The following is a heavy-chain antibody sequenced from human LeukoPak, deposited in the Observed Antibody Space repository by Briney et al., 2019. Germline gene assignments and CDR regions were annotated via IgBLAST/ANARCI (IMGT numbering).Heavy chain of an antibody. D-gene: IGHD3-9*01. CDR3: AKEAKYYDILIGYYRSFYYFDY. CDR2: INHSGGT. CDR1: GGSFSGYY. Sequence: PSETLSLTCAVYGGSFSGYYWSWIRQPPGKGLEWIGEINHSGGTNYSPSLKSRVTISVDTSKNQFSLKLSSVTAADTAVYYCAKEAKYYDILIGYYRSFYYFDYWGQGTLVTVSS. J-gene: IGHJ4*02. V-gene: IGHV4-34*01.